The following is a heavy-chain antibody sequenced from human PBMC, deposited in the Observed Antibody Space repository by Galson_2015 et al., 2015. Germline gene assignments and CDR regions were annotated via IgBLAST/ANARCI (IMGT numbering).Heavy chain of an antibody. D-gene: IGHD6-13*01. J-gene: IGHJ4*02. CDR1: GFTFSSYA. V-gene: IGHV3-23*01. CDR2: ISGSGGST. Sequence: SLRLSCAASGFTFSSYAMSWVRQAPGKGLEWVSFISGSGGSTYYADSVKGRFTISRDNSKNTLYLQMNSLRAEDTAVHYCANEGRYSSTFDYWGQGTLVTVSS. CDR3: ANEGRYSSTFDY.